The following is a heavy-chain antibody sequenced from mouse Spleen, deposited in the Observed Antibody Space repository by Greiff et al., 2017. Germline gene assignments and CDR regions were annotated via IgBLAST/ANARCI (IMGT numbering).Heavy chain of an antibody. D-gene: IGHD5-5*01. CDR3: ARDLYL. CDR2: ISSGGGNT. V-gene: IGHV5-9*04. J-gene: IGHJ3*01. Sequence: EVKLMESGGGLVKPGGSLKLSCAASGFTFSSYTMSWVRQTPAKRLEWVATISSGGGNTYYPDSVKGRFTISRDNARNTLYLQMSSLRSEDTAMYYCARDLYLGGQGTLVTVSA. CDR1: GFTFSSYT.